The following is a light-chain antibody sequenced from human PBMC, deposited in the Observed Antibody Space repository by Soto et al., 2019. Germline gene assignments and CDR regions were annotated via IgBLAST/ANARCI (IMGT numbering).Light chain of an antibody. CDR1: NTDVGQDKS. V-gene: IGLV2-14*01. Sequence: QSALTQPASVSGSRGQSIIISCVGRNTDVGQDKSVSWYQQGPGKAPKLLIFEVTNRPSGVSNRFSGSRSGNTASLTISGLQPDDEGDYFCLSYPETDNLVFGTGTKLTV. CDR2: EVT. CDR3: LSYPETDNLV. J-gene: IGLJ1*01.